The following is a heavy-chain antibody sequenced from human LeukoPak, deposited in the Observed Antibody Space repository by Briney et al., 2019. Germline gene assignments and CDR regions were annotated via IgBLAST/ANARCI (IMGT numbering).Heavy chain of an antibody. CDR3: ARGGVDYYGSGTYYLMYYFDY. Sequence: GGSLRLSCAASGFTFNTYGMSWVRQAPGKGLEWVSGISGSGGATYYADSVKGRFTVSRDDPHNTLYLQMNSLRAEDTAVYFCARGGVDYYGSGTYYLMYYFDYWGQGALVTVSS. CDR2: ISGSGGAT. CDR1: GFTFNTYG. V-gene: IGHV3-23*01. J-gene: IGHJ4*02. D-gene: IGHD3-10*01.